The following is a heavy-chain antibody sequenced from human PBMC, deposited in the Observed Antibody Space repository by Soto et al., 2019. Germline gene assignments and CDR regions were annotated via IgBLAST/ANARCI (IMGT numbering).Heavy chain of an antibody. CDR1: GYTFTSYG. Sequence: QVQLVQSGAEVKKPGASVKVSCKASGYTFTSYGISWVRQAPGQGLEWMGWISAYNGNTNYAQKLQGRVTMTTDTSTSTAYMELRSLRSDDTAVYYCARAQRITMVRGVSYGMDVWGQGTTVTVSS. V-gene: IGHV1-18*01. CDR3: ARAQRITMVRGVSYGMDV. J-gene: IGHJ6*02. CDR2: ISAYNGNT. D-gene: IGHD3-10*01.